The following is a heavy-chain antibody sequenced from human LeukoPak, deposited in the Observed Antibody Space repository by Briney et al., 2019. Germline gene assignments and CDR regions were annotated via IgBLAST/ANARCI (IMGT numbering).Heavy chain of an antibody. D-gene: IGHD6-13*01. CDR3: ARQKGYSSSWYGYYYYYYMDV. CDR1: GFTFSSYW. CDR2: IKQDGSEK. Sequence: GGSLRLSCAASGFTFSSYWMSWVRQAPGKGLEWVANIKQDGSEKYYVDSVKGRFTISRDNAKNSLYLQMDSLRAEDTAVYYCARQKGYSSSWYGYYYYYYMDVWGKGTTVTVSS. J-gene: IGHJ6*03. V-gene: IGHV3-7*01.